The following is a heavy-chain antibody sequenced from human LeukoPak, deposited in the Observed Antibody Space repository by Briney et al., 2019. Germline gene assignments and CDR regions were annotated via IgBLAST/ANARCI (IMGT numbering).Heavy chain of an antibody. CDR1: GLTFSDAW. V-gene: IGHV3-15*01. CDR2: IRNDRIT. CDR3: NWRATIFTFTY. J-gene: IGHJ4*02. Sequence: GESLRLSCVLSGLTFSDAWMSWVRQAPGKGLEWVGRIRNDRITDYAAPVQGRFSISRDNSKNTFYLQMNSLRTENTGMNFCNWRATIFTFTYWGKGPLVTV. D-gene: IGHD5-12*01.